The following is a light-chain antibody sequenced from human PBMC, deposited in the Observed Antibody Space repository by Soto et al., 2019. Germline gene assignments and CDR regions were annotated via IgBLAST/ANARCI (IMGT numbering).Light chain of an antibody. Sequence: EIVLTQSPGTLSLSPGERATLSCRASQSVSNTYLAWYKQKPGQAPRLLIYGASNRATGIPDRFSGSESGTDFTLTISRLEPEDFAVYYCQQYGSSGTFGQRTKVDIK. J-gene: IGKJ1*01. CDR2: GAS. CDR3: QQYGSSGT. CDR1: QSVSNTY. V-gene: IGKV3-20*01.